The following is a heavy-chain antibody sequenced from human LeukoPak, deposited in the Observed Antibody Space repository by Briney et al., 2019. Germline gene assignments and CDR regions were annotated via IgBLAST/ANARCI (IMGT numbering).Heavy chain of an antibody. Sequence: PGGSLRLSCAASGFTFSSYAMSWVRQAPGKGLEWVANIKQDGSEKYYVDSVKGRFTISRDNAKNSLYLQMNSLRAEDTAVYYCARVRRGIAAAGTGGIWFDPWGQGTLVTVSS. CDR2: IKQDGSEK. D-gene: IGHD6-13*01. CDR3: ARVRRGIAAAGTGGIWFDP. J-gene: IGHJ5*02. V-gene: IGHV3-7*01. CDR1: GFTFSSYA.